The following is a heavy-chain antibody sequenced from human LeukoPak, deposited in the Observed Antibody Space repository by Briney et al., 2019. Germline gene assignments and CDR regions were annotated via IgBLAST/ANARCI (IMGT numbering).Heavy chain of an antibody. CDR3: ARGPYDSSGYYIDY. J-gene: IGHJ4*02. D-gene: IGHD3-22*01. CDR2: IYYSGST. Sequence: PSETLSLTCTVSGDSISSGDYYWSWTRQPPGKGLEWIGYIYYSGSTNYNPSLKSRVTISVDTSKNQFSLKLSSVTAADTAVYYCARGPYDSSGYYIDYWGQGTLVTVSS. CDR1: GDSISSGDYY. V-gene: IGHV4-61*08.